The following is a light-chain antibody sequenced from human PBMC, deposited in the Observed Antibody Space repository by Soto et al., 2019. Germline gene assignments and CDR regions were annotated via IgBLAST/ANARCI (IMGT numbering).Light chain of an antibody. CDR1: QSVSSN. V-gene: IGKV3-15*01. CDR2: AAS. CDR3: QQYNNWPV. Sequence: EIVFTQSPCTLSLSPGERATLSCRASQSVSSNLAWYQQKPGQAPRLLIYAASTRATGIPARFSGSGSGTEFTLTISSLQSEDFAVYYCQQYNNWPVFGQGTKVDIK. J-gene: IGKJ1*01.